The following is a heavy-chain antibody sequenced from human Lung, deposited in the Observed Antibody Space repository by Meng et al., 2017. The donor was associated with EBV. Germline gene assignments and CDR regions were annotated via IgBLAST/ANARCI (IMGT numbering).Heavy chain of an antibody. CDR2: TYYGSKWYT. CDR1: GDSVSSNSVT. V-gene: IGHV6-1*01. J-gene: IGHJ4*02. CDR3: ARDETSWYYFDY. D-gene: IGHD6-13*01. Sequence: VQLQQSVPGLVKPSXXLXLTXVXPGDSVSSNSVTWNWIRQSPSGGLEWLGRTYYGSKWYTDYALSVKSRITINADTSKNQFSLQLNSVTPEDTAVYYCARDETSWYYFDYWGQGTLVTVYS.